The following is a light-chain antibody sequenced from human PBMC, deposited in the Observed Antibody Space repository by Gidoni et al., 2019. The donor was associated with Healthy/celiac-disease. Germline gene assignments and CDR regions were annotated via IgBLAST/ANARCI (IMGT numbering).Light chain of an antibody. CDR3: QQRSNWLT. CDR2: CAS. CDR1: QSVSSY. Sequence: EIVLTQSPATLSLSPGERATLSCRASQSVSSYLAWYQQKPGQAPRLRIYCASNRATGFPARFSGSGSGTDFTLTISSLEPEDFAVYYCQQRSNWLTFGGGTKVEIK. V-gene: IGKV3-11*01. J-gene: IGKJ4*01.